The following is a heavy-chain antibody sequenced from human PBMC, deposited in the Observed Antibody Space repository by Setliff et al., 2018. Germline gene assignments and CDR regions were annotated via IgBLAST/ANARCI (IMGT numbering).Heavy chain of an antibody. V-gene: IGHV1-8*03. CDR1: GYTFTSYD. CDR3: ARGSRSGGKGGYNWFDP. Sequence: ASVKVSCKASGYTFTSYDINWVRQATGQGLGWMGWMNPNSGHTGYAQKFQGRVTITRNTSISTTYMELSSLRSEDTAVYYCARGSRSGGKGGYNWFDPWGQGTLVTVSS. D-gene: IGHD2-15*01. J-gene: IGHJ5*02. CDR2: MNPNSGHT.